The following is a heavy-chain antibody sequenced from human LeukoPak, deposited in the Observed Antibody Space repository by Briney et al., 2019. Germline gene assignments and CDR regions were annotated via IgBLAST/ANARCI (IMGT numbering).Heavy chain of an antibody. CDR3: AKDSSTWYAHQVDY. CDR1: GFTFSGYG. J-gene: IGHJ4*02. V-gene: IGHV3-30*18. D-gene: IGHD6-13*01. CDR2: ISYDGSNK. Sequence: GRSLRLSRAASGFTFSGYGMHWVRQAPGKGLEWVAVISYDGSNKYYADSVKGRFTISRDNSKNTLYLQMNSLRAEDTAVYYCAKDSSTWYAHQVDYWGQGTLVTVSS.